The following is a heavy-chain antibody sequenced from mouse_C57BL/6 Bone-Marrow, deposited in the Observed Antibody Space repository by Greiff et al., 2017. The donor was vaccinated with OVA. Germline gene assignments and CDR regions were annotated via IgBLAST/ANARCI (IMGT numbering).Heavy chain of an antibody. CDR1: GFTFSDYG. D-gene: IGHD4-1*01. J-gene: IGHJ3*01. CDR2: ISSGSSTI. V-gene: IGHV5-17*01. CDR3: ATWDGAWFAY. Sequence: EVKLMESGGGLVKPGGSLKLSCAASGFTFSDYGMHWVRQAPEKGLEWVAYISSGSSTIYYADTVKGRFTISRDNAKNTLFLQMTSLRSEDTAMYYCATWDGAWFAYWGQGTLVTVSA.